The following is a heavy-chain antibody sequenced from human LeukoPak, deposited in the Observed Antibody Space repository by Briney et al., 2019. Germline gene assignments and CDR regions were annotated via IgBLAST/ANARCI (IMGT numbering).Heavy chain of an antibody. CDR1: GGSFSGYY. Sequence: SETLSLTCAVSGGSFSGYYWSWIRQPPGKGLEWIGEINHSGSTNYNPSLKSRVTISVDTSKNQFSLKLSSVTAADTAVYYCARRYYYYYYMDVWGKGTMVTVSS. J-gene: IGHJ6*03. CDR2: INHSGST. CDR3: ARRYYYYYYMDV. V-gene: IGHV4-34*01.